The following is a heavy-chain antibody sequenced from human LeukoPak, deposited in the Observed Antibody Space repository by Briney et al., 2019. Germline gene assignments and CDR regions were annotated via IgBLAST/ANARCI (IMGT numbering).Heavy chain of an antibody. CDR3: ARVDQSGYDTRGWFDP. CDR2: IYYSGST. CDR1: GGSISTYY. Sequence: PSETLSLTCTVSGGSISTYYWSWLRQPPGKGLEWVGYIYYSGSTNYNPSLESRVTISVDMSKNQFSLKLSSVTAADTAVYYCARVDQSGYDTRGWFDPWGQGTLVTVSS. V-gene: IGHV4-59*01. D-gene: IGHD5-12*01. J-gene: IGHJ5*02.